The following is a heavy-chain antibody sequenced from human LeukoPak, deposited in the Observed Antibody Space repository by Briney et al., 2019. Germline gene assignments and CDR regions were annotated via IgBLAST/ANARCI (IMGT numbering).Heavy chain of an antibody. D-gene: IGHD2-15*01. CDR2: IYYSGST. CDR1: GGSISSSSYY. J-gene: IGHJ4*02. Sequence: SQTLSLTCTVSGGSISSSSYYWGWIRQPPGKGLEWIGSIYYSGSTYYNPSLKSRVTISVDTSKNQFSLKLSSVTAADTAVYYCARQRNCSGGSCYSLFYPKLFDYWGQGTLVTVSS. CDR3: ARQRNCSGGSCYSLFYPKLFDY. V-gene: IGHV4-39*01.